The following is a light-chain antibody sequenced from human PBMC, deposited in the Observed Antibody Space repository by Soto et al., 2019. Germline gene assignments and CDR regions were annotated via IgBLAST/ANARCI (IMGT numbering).Light chain of an antibody. CDR3: QQSYNTTWT. CDR2: AAS. Sequence: TRMTQSPSSFSASTGDRVTITCRASQGISTYLNWYQQKPGKAPKLLIYAASSLQSGVPSRFSGSGSETDFTLTISSLQPEDFATYSCQQSYNTTWTFGQGTKVDIK. V-gene: IGKV1-39*01. J-gene: IGKJ1*01. CDR1: QGISTY.